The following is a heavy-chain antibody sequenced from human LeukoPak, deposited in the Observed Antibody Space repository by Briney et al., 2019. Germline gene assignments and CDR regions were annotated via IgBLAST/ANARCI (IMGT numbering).Heavy chain of an antibody. CDR3: AKVRYDSSGYQSPYFDY. J-gene: IGHJ4*02. CDR2: ISGSGGST. CDR1: EFTFSSYS. D-gene: IGHD3-22*01. V-gene: IGHV3-23*01. Sequence: GGSLRLSCAASEFTFSSYSMSWVRQAPGKGLEWVSGISGSGGSTYYADSVKGRFTISRDNSKNTLYLQMNSLRAEDTAVYYCAKVRYDSSGYQSPYFDYWGQGTLVTVSS.